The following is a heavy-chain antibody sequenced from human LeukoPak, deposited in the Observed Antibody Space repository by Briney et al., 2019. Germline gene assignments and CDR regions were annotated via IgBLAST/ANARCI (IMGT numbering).Heavy chain of an antibody. J-gene: IGHJ4*02. CDR2: INHSGTT. V-gene: IGHV4-34*01. Sequence: SETLSLTCAVYGGSFSGYYWGWLRPPPGKGLEWIGEINHSGTTNSHPSLKSRVTISVDTSKNQFSRTLSSVTSAVTALYYCASGPTGTWPLHLDYWGQGTLVTVSS. D-gene: IGHD1-1*01. CDR3: ASGPTGTWPLHLDY. CDR1: GGSFSGYY.